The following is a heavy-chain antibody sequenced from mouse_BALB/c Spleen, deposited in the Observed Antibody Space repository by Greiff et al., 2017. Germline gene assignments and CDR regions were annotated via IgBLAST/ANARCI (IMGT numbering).Heavy chain of an antibody. D-gene: IGHD1-2*01. Sequence: VQLKESGPGLVAPSQSLSITCTVSGFSLTGYGVNWVRQPPGKGLEWLGMIWGDGSTDYNSALKSRLSISKDNSKSQVFLKMNSLQTDDTARYYCARGTTATYYAMDYWGQGTSVTVSS. J-gene: IGHJ4*01. V-gene: IGHV2-6-7*01. CDR3: ARGTTATYYAMDY. CDR2: IWGDGST. CDR1: GFSLTGYG.